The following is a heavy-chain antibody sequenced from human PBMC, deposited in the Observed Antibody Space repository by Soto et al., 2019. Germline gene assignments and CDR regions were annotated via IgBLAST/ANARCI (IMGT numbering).Heavy chain of an antibody. Sequence: QVHLVQSGAEVKKPGASVKVSCKASGYTFTSYGITWVRQAPGQGLEWMGWISAHNGNTDYAQKLPGRVIVARDTSTSTAYMELRSLISGDTAVYYCARGRYGGYWGQGALVTVSS. CDR1: GYTFTSYG. CDR3: ARGRYGGY. D-gene: IGHD3-10*01. V-gene: IGHV1-18*01. CDR2: ISAHNGNT. J-gene: IGHJ4*02.